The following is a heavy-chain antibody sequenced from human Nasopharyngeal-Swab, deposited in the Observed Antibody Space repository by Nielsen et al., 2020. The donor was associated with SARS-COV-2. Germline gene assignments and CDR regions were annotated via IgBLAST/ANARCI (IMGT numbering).Heavy chain of an antibody. CDR3: ARDDYGDDNFDY. D-gene: IGHD4-17*01. J-gene: IGHJ4*02. Sequence: GESLKNSCAASGFTFSSYSMNWVRQAPGKGLEWVSSISSSSSYIYYADSVKGRFTISRDNAKNSLYLQMNSLRAEDTAVYYCARDDYGDDNFDYWGQGTLVTVSS. CDR2: ISSSSSYI. CDR1: GFTFSSYS. V-gene: IGHV3-21*01.